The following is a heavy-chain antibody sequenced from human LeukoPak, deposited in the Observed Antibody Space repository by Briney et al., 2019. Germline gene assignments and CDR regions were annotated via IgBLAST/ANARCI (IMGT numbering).Heavy chain of an antibody. Sequence: GGSLRLSCAASGLTFSNYAMTWVRQARGKGLEWVSAISTGGGTTYYADSVKGRFTISRDNSKNTLYLQMNSLRAEDTAVYYCARVWGSYRSFDYWGQGTLVTVSS. CDR1: GLTFSNYA. CDR2: ISTGGGTT. D-gene: IGHD3-16*02. V-gene: IGHV3-23*01. CDR3: ARVWGSYRSFDY. J-gene: IGHJ4*02.